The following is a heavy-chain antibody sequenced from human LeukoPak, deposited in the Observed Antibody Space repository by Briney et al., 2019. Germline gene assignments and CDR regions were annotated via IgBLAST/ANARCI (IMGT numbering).Heavy chain of an antibody. V-gene: IGHV4-34*01. J-gene: IGHJ6*03. CDR1: GGSFSGYY. Sequence: PSETLSLTCAVYGGSFSGYYWSWIRQPPGKGLEWIGEINHSGSTNYNPSLKSRVTISVDTSKNQFSLKLSSVTAADTALYYCARVPYCSGGSCYPTYYYYYMDVWGKGTTVTVSS. CDR2: INHSGST. D-gene: IGHD2-15*01. CDR3: ARVPYCSGGSCYPTYYYYYMDV.